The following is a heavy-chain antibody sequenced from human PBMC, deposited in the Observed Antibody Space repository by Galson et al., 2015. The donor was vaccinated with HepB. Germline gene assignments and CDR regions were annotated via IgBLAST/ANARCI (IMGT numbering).Heavy chain of an antibody. V-gene: IGHV3-11*06. CDR3: ARVDYTTGWYRFFDL. D-gene: IGHD6-19*01. J-gene: IGHJ2*01. CDR1: GFTFSDYY. CDR2: ISSRSTYT. Sequence: SLRLSCAASGFTFSDYYMSWIRQAPGKGLEWVSYISSRSTYTYFADSVKGRFNISRDNAKKSLYLQMNSLRVEDTAVYYCARVDYTTGWYRFFDLWGRGTLVTVSS.